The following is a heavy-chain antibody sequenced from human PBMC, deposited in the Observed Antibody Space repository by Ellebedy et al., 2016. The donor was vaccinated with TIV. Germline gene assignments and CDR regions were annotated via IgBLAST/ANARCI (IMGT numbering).Heavy chain of an antibody. V-gene: IGHV3-9*01. CDR3: AKDPGRGLHYKYFDS. CDR2: ISWNWGSI. CDR1: GFTFDDYA. J-gene: IGHJ4*02. Sequence: SLKISCAASGFTFDDYAMHWVRQAPGKGPEWVSGISWNWGSIGYAESVKGRFTISRDNAKNSLYLQMNSLRDEDTALYYCAKDPGRGLHYKYFDSWGQGALVTVSS. D-gene: IGHD4-17*01.